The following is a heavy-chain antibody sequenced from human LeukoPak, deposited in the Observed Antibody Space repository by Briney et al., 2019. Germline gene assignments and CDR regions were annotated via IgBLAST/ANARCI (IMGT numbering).Heavy chain of an antibody. Sequence: ASVKVSCKASGYTFTRSGISWVRQAPGQGLEWMGWISAYNGNTNYAQKPQGRVTMTTDTFTSTAYMGLRSLRSDDTAVYYCARDRPEWFGEFFDYWGQGTLVTVSS. V-gene: IGHV1-18*01. D-gene: IGHD3-10*01. CDR2: ISAYNGNT. CDR3: ARDRPEWFGEFFDY. J-gene: IGHJ4*02. CDR1: GYTFTRSG.